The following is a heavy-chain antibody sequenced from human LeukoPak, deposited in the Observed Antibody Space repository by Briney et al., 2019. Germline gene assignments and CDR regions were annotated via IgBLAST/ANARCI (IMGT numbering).Heavy chain of an antibody. CDR1: GGTFSSYA. V-gene: IGHV1-8*02. J-gene: IGHJ6*02. CDR3: ARGDTEMVIYIYYGMDV. Sequence: ASVKVSCKASGGTFSSYAISWVRQAPGQGLEWMGWMNPSSGKTGYAEKFQGRVTMTRDISINTAYMELRSLTSEDTAVYYCARGDTEMVIYIYYGMDVWGQGTTVTVSS. CDR2: MNPSSGKT. D-gene: IGHD5-18*01.